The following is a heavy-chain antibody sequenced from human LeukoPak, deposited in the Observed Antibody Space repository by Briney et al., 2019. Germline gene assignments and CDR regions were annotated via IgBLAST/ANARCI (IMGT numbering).Heavy chain of an antibody. CDR1: GGSISSYY. J-gene: IGHJ3*02. CDR2: IYTSGST. D-gene: IGHD2/OR15-2a*01. Sequence: SETLSLTCTVSGGSISSYYWSWIRQLAGKGLEWIGRIYTSGSTNYNPSLKSRVTMSVDTSKNQFSLKLSSVTAADTAVYYCARDRFSTLEAFDIWVQGTMVTVSS. V-gene: IGHV4-4*07. CDR3: ARDRFSTLEAFDI.